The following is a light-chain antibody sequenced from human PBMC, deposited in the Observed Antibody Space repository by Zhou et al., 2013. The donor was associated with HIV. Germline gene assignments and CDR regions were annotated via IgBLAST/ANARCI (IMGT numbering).Light chain of an antibody. CDR2: DVR. CDR1: SSDVGGSNF. Sequence: QSALTQPASVSGSPGQSITISCTGTSSDVGGSNFVSWYQQHPGKAPKLIIFDVRNRPSGVSNRFSASKSDNTASLTISRLQAEDEADYYCSSYTNSSTRVFGGGTKVTVL. V-gene: IGLV2-14*03. J-gene: IGLJ2*01. CDR3: SSYTNSSTRV.